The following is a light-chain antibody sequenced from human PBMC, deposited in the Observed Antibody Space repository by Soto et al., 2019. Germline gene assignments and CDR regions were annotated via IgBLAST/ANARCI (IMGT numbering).Light chain of an antibody. CDR3: QQYGSSPRT. Sequence: ESVLTPSLAALSLSQGERATLSCRASQSVSSSYLAWYQQKPGQAPRLLIYGASSRATGIPDRFSGSGSGTDFTLTISRLEPEDFAVYYCQQYGSSPRTFGQGTKVDIK. V-gene: IGKV3-20*01. CDR2: GAS. J-gene: IGKJ1*01. CDR1: QSVSSSY.